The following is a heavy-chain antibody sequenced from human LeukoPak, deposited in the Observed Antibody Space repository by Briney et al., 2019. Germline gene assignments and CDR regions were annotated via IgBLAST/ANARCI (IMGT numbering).Heavy chain of an antibody. J-gene: IGHJ3*02. CDR3: ARMGDYGGDAYDT. V-gene: IGHV3-21*06. CDR2: ISSRSTHK. D-gene: IGHD4-17*01. CDR1: GFNFSIFS. Sequence: GSLRPSCVASGFNFSIFSIHWVRQAPGKGLEWVSSISSRSTHKYYTDSVKGRFTISRDNAKNSLYLQMNSLTVEDTAIFYCARMGDYGGDAYDTWGQGTMLTVSS.